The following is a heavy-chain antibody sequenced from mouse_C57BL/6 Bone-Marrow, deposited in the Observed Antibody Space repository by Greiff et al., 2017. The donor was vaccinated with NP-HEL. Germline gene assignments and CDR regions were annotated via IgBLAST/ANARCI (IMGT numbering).Heavy chain of an antibody. CDR1: GFTFSSYA. Sequence: EVHLVESGGGLVKPGGSLKLSCAASGFTFSSYAMSWVRQTPEKRLEWVATISDGGSYTYYPDNVKGRFTISRDNAKNNLYLQMSHLKSEDTAMYYCARDGYGSSYGYWGQGTTLTVSS. V-gene: IGHV5-4*01. J-gene: IGHJ2*01. CDR3: ARDGYGSSYGY. D-gene: IGHD1-1*01. CDR2: ISDGGSYT.